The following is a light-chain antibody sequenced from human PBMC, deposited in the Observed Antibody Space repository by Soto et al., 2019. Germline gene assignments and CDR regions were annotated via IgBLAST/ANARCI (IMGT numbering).Light chain of an antibody. J-gene: IGKJ4*01. V-gene: IGKV1-33*01. Sequence: DIQMTQSPSSLSASVGDRVTITCQASQDIKNYLNWYQQKSGKAPKLLIYDASDLETGVPSRFSGSGSGTDFTFTINSLQPEDIATYYCQQYDNLPLTFGEGPRWRSN. CDR3: QQYDNLPLT. CDR1: QDIKNY. CDR2: DAS.